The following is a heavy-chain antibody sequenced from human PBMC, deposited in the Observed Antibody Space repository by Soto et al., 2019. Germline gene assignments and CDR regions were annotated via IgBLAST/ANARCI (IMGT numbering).Heavy chain of an antibody. CDR3: ARDQLGEEGGLDV. J-gene: IGHJ6*02. D-gene: IGHD3-10*01. V-gene: IGHV3-33*01. CDR2: LWHDGSNR. CDR1: GFTFSSYG. Sequence: QVQLVESGGGVVQPGRSLRLSCAASGFTFSSYGLHWVRQAPGKGLEWVAVLWHDGSNRYYGDSVRGRFTISRDNSKNTLYLQMNSLRVGDTAVYYCARDQLGEEGGLDVWGQGTTVTVSS.